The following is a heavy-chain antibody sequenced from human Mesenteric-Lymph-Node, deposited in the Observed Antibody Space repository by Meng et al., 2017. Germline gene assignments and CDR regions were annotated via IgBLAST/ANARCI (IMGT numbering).Heavy chain of an antibody. CDR3: ARDLAPGYSSGWYVSQGGY. V-gene: IGHV3-23*01. CDR2: ISGGGVNT. D-gene: IGHD6-19*01. J-gene: IGHJ4*02. CDR1: GFIFSSYA. Sequence: GESLKISCAASGFIFSSYAMSWVRQAPGKGLEWVSGISGGGVNTDYADSVKGRFTISRDNAKNTLYLQMNSLRAEDTAVYYCARDLAPGYSSGWYVSQGGYWGQGTLVTVSS.